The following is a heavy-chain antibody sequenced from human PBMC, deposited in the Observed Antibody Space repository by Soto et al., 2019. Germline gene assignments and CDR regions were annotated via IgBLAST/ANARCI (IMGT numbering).Heavy chain of an antibody. J-gene: IGHJ4*02. CDR1: GLTLNKTW. CDR3: ITDSGVSPYSSVY. Sequence: GGSLRLSCAASGLTLNKTWMGWVRQAPGKGLEWVGRILSKTDGGTTDYAAPVKGRFTISRDDSKSTLYLQMNSLQTEDTAFYYCITDSGVSPYSSVYGCPGTLLTVFS. D-gene: IGHD3-3*01. V-gene: IGHV3-15*01. CDR2: ILSKTDGGTT.